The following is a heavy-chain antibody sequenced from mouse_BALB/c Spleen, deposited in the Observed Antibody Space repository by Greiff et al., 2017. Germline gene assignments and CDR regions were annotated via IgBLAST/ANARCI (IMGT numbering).Heavy chain of an antibody. V-gene: IGHV3-8*02. D-gene: IGHD2-3*01. CDR2: ISYSGST. CDR3: ARGGWLLPAWFAY. CDR1: GDSITSGY. Sequence: DVKLQESGPSLVKPSQTLSLTCSVTGDSITSGYWNWIRKFPGNKLEYMGYISYSGSTYYNPSLKSRISITRDTSKNQYYLQLNSVTTEDTATYYCARGGWLLPAWFAYWGQGTLVTVSA. J-gene: IGHJ3*01.